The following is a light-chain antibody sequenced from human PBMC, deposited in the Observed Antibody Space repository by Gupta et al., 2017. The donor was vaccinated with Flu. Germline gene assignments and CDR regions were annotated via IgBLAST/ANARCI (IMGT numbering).Light chain of an antibody. Sequence: QSALTQPASVSGSPGQSITISCTGTSSDIGSYNLVSWYQQHPGKAPKLIIYEGSKRPSGVSSRFSGSKSGNTASLTISGLQAEDEADYFCCSYAGSTMPFGGGTKLTVL. CDR1: SSDIGSYNL. J-gene: IGLJ3*02. CDR2: EGS. CDR3: CSYAGSTMP. V-gene: IGLV2-23*01.